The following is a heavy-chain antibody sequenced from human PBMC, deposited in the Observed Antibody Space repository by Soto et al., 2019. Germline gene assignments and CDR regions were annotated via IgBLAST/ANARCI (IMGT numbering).Heavy chain of an antibody. CDR1: GFTFCSYA. D-gene: IGHD3-9*01. V-gene: IGHV3-23*01. Sequence: GGSPRLSCAACGFTFCSYAMGWVRQAPEKGLEWVSAISGSGGSTYYADSVKGRFTISRDNSKNTLYLQMNSLRAEDTAVYYCAKDIDWERGLRYFDWLSLSFDYWGQGTLVTVSS. CDR3: AKDIDWERGLRYFDWLSLSFDY. CDR2: ISGSGGST. J-gene: IGHJ4*02.